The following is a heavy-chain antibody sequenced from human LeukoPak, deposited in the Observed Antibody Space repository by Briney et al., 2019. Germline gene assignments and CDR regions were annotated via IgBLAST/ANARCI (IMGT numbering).Heavy chain of an antibody. Sequence: SLRLSCAGSGFTFSLYNMHWVRQAPGKGLEWVALISFGGSPTYYADSVRGRFTISRDNSKNTLFLQMSSLKAEDTAVYFCAREGASNGYQYGMDVWGQGTTVSVSS. CDR3: AREGASNGYQYGMDV. CDR2: ISFGGSPT. D-gene: IGHD5-12*01. CDR1: GFTFSLYN. J-gene: IGHJ6*02. V-gene: IGHV3-30*04.